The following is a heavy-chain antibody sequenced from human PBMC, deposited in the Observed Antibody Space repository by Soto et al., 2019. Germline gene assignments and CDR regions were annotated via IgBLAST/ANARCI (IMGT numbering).Heavy chain of an antibody. V-gene: IGHV1-69*13. D-gene: IGHD2-15*01. Sequence: GASVKVSCKASGGTFSSYAISWVRQAPGQGLEWMGGIIPIFGTANYAQKFQGRVTITADESTSTAYMELSSLRSEDTAVYYCARSCSGGSCYSSWGQGTLVTVSS. CDR1: GGTFSSYA. CDR2: IIPIFGTA. CDR3: ARSCSGGSCYSS. J-gene: IGHJ5*02.